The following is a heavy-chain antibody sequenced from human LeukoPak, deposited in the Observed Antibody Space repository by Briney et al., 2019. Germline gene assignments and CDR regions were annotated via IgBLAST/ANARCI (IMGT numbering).Heavy chain of an antibody. CDR1: GGTFNSYA. V-gene: IGHV1-69*13. J-gene: IGHJ4*02. D-gene: IGHD3-22*01. Sequence: ASVKVSCKASGGTFNSYAITWVRQAPGQGLEWMGGIIPIFGTANYAQKFQGRVTITVDESTSTAYMELSSLRSEDTAVYYCARDREGSGYYFSYWGQGTLVTVSS. CDR3: ARDREGSGYYFSY. CDR2: IIPIFGTA.